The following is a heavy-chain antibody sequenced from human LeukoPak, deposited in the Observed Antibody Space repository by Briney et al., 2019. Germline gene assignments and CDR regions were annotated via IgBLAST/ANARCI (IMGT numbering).Heavy chain of an antibody. CDR3: ARSFYDILIGYYQYFDY. D-gene: IGHD3-9*01. CDR1: GLTVSSDY. J-gene: IGHJ4*02. V-gene: IGHV3-66*01. CDR2: IYSGGGT. Sequence: GGSLRLSCAASGLTVSSDYMSWVRQAPGKGLEWVSVIYSGGGTYYADSVRGRFTISRDNSKNTLYLQLNSLRAEDTAVYYCARSFYDILIGYYQYFDYWGQGTLVTVSS.